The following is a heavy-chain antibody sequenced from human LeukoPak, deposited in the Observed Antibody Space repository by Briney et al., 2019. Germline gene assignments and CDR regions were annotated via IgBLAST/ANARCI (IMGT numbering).Heavy chain of an antibody. CDR3: AKGSYYDSSGSFYFDY. CDR1: GGSISSYY. D-gene: IGHD3-22*01. CDR2: ISGSGDNT. V-gene: IGHV3-23*01. J-gene: IGHJ4*02. Sequence: ETLSLTCTVSGGSISSYYWSWVRQAPGKGLEWVSGISGSGDNTYYADSVKGRFTISRDNSKNTLYVQVNSLGTEDTAAYYCAKGSYYDSSGSFYFDYWGQGTLVTVSS.